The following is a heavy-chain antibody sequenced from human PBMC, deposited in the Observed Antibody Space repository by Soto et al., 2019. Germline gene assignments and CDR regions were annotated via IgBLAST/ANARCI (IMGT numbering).Heavy chain of an antibody. J-gene: IGHJ4*02. CDR2: IYTSGST. D-gene: IGHD2-2*01. CDR1: DGSISSYY. CDR3: ARACSSNSCYDVFDY. V-gene: IGHV4-4*07. Sequence: PSVTLSHSCTVSDGSISSYYGSWIRQPAGKGLEWIGRIYTSGSTNYNPSLKSRVTMSVDTSKNQFSLKLSSVTAADTAVYYCARACSSNSCYDVFDYWGQGTLVTVSS.